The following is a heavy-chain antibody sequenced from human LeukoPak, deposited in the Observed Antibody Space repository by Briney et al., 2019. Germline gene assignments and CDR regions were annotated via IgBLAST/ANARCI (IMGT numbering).Heavy chain of an antibody. J-gene: IGHJ4*02. D-gene: IGHD3-10*01. CDR2: FDPEDGET. CDR1: GYTLTELS. CDR3: AIALWFGEFFDY. V-gene: IGHV1-24*01. Sequence: ASVKVSCKVSGYTLTELSMHWVRQAPGKGLEWMGGFDPEDGETIYAQKFRGRVTMTEDTSTDTAYMELSSLRSEDTAVYYCAIALWFGEFFDYWGQGTLVTVSS.